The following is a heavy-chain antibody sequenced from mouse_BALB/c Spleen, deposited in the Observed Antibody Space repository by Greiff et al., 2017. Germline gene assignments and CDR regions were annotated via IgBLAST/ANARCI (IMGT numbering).Heavy chain of an antibody. J-gene: IGHJ4*01. CDR3: ARRSSYAMDY. CDR1: GFNIKDYY. CDR2: IDPENGNT. V-gene: IGHV14-1*02. Sequence: VQLQQSGAELVRPGALVKLSCKASGFNIKDYYMHWVKQRPEQGLEWIGWIDPENGNTIYDPKFQGKASITADTSSNAAYLQLSSRTSEDTAVYYGARRSSYAMDYWGQGTSVTVSA. D-gene: IGHD1-1*01.